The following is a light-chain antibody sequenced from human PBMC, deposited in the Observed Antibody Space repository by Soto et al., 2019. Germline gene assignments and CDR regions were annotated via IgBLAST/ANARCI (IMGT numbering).Light chain of an antibody. CDR1: SSDVGNYNF. V-gene: IGLV2-14*01. CDR2: DVS. J-gene: IGLJ2*01. Sequence: QSALTQPASVSGSPGQSITISCTGTSSDVGNYNFVSWYQQHPGEAPKLMIYDVSSRPSGVSNRFSGSKSGNTASLTISGLQAEDEADYYCSSYTTSSTVLFGGGTQLTVL. CDR3: SSYTTSSTVL.